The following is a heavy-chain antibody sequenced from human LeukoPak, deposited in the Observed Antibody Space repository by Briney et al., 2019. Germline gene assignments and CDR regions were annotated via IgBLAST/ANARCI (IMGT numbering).Heavy chain of an antibody. V-gene: IGHV3-23*01. CDR1: GFTFSDYA. CDR3: AKEGCTRIGCYSNC. Sequence: GGSLRLSCVASGFTFSDYAMNWVRQAPGKGLEWVSVISGSGDSTYCADSMKGRFTISRDNSKNTLYLQMNGLRAEDTAAYYCAKEGCTRIGCYSNCWGQGTLVTVSS. J-gene: IGHJ4*02. CDR2: ISGSGDST. D-gene: IGHD2-2*02.